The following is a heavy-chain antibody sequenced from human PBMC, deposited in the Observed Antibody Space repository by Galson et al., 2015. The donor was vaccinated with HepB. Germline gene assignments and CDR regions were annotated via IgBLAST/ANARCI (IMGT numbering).Heavy chain of an antibody. J-gene: IGHJ4*02. D-gene: IGHD3-10*01. CDR3: AGVPVRGVIPVDY. Sequence: ETLSLTCAVYGGSFSGYYWSWIRQPPGKGLEWIGEINHSGSTNYNPSLKSRVTISVDTSKNQFSLKLSSVTAADTAVYYCAGVPVRGVIPVDYWGQGTLVTVSS. CDR1: GGSFSGYY. V-gene: IGHV4-34*01. CDR2: INHSGST.